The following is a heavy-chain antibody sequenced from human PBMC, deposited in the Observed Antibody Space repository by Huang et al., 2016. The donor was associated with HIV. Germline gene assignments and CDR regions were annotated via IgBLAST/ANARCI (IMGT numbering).Heavy chain of an antibody. V-gene: IGHV5-51*03. J-gene: IGHJ3*01. Sequence: EVQLVQSGAEVKKPGESLKISCTGSGYSFSIYWIAWVRKMPGKGLEWMGSSYPVESKSTYTPSFEGHVSISVDKSINTVYLHWSSLKASDTAIYYCAKGRRAFDVWGQGTWVTVSS. CDR3: AKGRRAFDV. CDR1: GYSFSIYW. CDR2: SYPVESKS.